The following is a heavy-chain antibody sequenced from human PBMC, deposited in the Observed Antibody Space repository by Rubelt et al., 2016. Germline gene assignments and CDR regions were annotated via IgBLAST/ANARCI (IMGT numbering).Heavy chain of an antibody. Sequence: QVQLQQWGAGLLKPSETLSLTCAVYGGSFSGYYWSWIRQPPGKGLEWIGEINHSGSTNYNPSLKSRVTISVDTSKNQFSLKLSSVTAADTAVYYCASWSGRWLLPFDAFDIWGQGTMVTVSS. CDR3: ASWSGRWLLPFDAFDI. CDR2: INHSGST. CDR1: GGSFSGYY. V-gene: IGHV4-34*01. J-gene: IGHJ3*02. D-gene: IGHD3-22*01.